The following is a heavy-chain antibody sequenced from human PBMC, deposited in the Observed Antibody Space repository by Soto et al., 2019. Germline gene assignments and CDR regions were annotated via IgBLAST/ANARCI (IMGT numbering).Heavy chain of an antibody. Sequence: EVQLVESGGGLVQPGGSLRLSCEGSGFTFSNFWMTWVRQAPGKGLEWVANINEDGSERYYVDSVKGRVTISTDNAKNSLYLQMNSLRAEDTAVYYCARGRSNAFDIWGQGTMVTVSS. CDR3: ARGRSNAFDI. CDR1: GFTFSNFW. CDR2: INEDGSER. J-gene: IGHJ3*02. V-gene: IGHV3-7*04.